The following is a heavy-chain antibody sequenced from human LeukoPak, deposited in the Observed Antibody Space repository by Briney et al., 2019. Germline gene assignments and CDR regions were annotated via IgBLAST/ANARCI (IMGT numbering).Heavy chain of an antibody. D-gene: IGHD1-26*01. V-gene: IGHV3-33*01. J-gene: IGHJ4*02. CDR3: ASPVGAPDY. CDR2: IWYDGSNK. Sequence: PGRSLRLSCAASGFTFSSYGMHWVRQAPGKGLEWVAVIWYDGSNKYYADSVKGRFTISRDNSKNTLYLQMNSLRAEDTAVYYCASPVGAPDYWGQGTLVTVSS. CDR1: GFTFSSYG.